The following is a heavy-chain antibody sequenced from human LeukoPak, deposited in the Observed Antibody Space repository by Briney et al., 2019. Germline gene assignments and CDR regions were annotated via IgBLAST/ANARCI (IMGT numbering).Heavy chain of an antibody. CDR1: GYTFTSYG. Sequence: ASVKVSCKASGYTFTSYGISWVRQAPGQGLEWMGWISAYNGNTNYAQKLQDRVTMTTDTSTSTAYMELRSLRSDDTAVYYCARVGLVFWSGRYYFDYWGQGTLVTVSS. V-gene: IGHV1-18*01. D-gene: IGHD3-3*01. J-gene: IGHJ4*02. CDR3: ARVGLVFWSGRYYFDY. CDR2: ISAYNGNT.